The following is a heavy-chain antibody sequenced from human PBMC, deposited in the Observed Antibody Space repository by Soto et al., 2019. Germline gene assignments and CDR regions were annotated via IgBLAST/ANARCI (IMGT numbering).Heavy chain of an antibody. Sequence: GGSLRLSCAASGFTFLNYAMTWVLQAPWKGLEWVSGISGSGGSTYYADSVKGRFTISRDNSKNTLSLQMNSLRAEDTAVYYCAKINGDFWSGYRWGSFDYWGPGPLVTVFS. J-gene: IGHJ4*02. CDR1: GFTFLNYA. D-gene: IGHD3-3*01. CDR2: ISGSGGST. V-gene: IGHV3-23*01. CDR3: AKINGDFWSGYRWGSFDY.